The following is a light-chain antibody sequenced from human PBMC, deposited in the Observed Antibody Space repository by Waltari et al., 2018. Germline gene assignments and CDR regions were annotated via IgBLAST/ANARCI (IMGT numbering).Light chain of an antibody. CDR3: STWDNSLSYWV. Sequence: QAGLTQPPSVSKGLRQTATLTCTGNSDNVANEGVSWLQQHQGHPPKLLSYRNDNRPSGISERFSASRSGNTASLTITGLQPEDEADYYCSTWDNSLSYWVFGGGTKLTVL. CDR2: RND. CDR1: SDNVANEG. J-gene: IGLJ3*02. V-gene: IGLV10-54*04.